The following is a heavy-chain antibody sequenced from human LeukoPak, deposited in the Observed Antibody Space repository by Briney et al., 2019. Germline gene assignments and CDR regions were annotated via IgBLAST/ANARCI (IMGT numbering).Heavy chain of an antibody. V-gene: IGHV3-66*01. Sequence: PGGSLRLSCVASGLTVSSNYMSWVRQAPGKGLEWVSIIYSGGSTYYADSVKDRFSISRDNSKNTVYLQMNSLRAEDTGVYYCARAVYYYDSSGYHLPFDSWGQGTLVTVSS. J-gene: IGHJ4*02. CDR2: IYSGGST. D-gene: IGHD3-22*01. CDR1: GLTVSSNY. CDR3: ARAVYYYDSSGYHLPFDS.